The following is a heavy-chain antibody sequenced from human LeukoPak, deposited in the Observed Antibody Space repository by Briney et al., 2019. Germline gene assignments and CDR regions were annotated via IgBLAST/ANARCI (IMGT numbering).Heavy chain of an antibody. Sequence: SETLSLTCAVYGGSFSGYYWSWIRQPPGKGLEWIGEINHSGSTNYNPSLKSRVTISVDTSKNQFSLKLSSVTAADTAVYYCARGRGYSCVSLVLAYYYMDVWGNGTTVTVSS. CDR1: GGSFSGYY. J-gene: IGHJ6*03. D-gene: IGHD5-18*01. CDR2: INHSGST. CDR3: ARGRGYSCVSLVLAYYYMDV. V-gene: IGHV4-34*01.